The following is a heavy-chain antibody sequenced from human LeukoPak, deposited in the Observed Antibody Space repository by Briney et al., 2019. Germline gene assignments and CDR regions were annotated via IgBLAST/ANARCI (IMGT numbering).Heavy chain of an antibody. CDR3: ARHRPPTYYYDSSGYPDY. CDR2: INHSGST. D-gene: IGHD3-22*01. V-gene: IGHV4-34*01. J-gene: IGHJ4*02. CDR1: GGSFSGYY. Sequence: PSETLSLTCAVYGGSFSGYYWSWIRQPPGKGLEWIGEINHSGSTNYNPSLKSRVTISVDTSKNQFSLKLSSVTAADTAVYYCARHRPPTYYYDSSGYPDYWGQGTLVTVSS.